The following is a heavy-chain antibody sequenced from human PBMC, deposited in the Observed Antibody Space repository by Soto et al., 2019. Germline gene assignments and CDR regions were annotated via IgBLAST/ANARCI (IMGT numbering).Heavy chain of an antibody. V-gene: IGHV3-15*01. CDR3: TAPGRSSSSWDLDY. Sequence: GGSLRTSCAASGLTFDNAYMNWVRQAPGKGLEWVGRIKSKTDGGTTDYAAPVKDRFSISRDDSKNTVYLQMNSLNPEDTAVYYCTAPGRSSSSWDLDYWGQGTLVTVSS. CDR2: IKSKTDGGTT. CDR1: GLTFDNAY. J-gene: IGHJ4*02. D-gene: IGHD2-2*01.